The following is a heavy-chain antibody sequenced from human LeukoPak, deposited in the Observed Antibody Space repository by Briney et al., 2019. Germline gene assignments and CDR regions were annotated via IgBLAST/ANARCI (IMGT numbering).Heavy chain of an antibody. J-gene: IGHJ6*02. CDR1: GFTFSSYS. CDR3: ARDWGENSSGWYFVRRDFYGMDV. Sequence: GGSLRLSCAASGFTFSSYSMNWVRQAPGKGLEWVSSISSSSSYIYYADSVKGRFTISRDNAKNSLYLQMNSLRAEDTAVYYCARDWGENSSGWYFVRRDFYGMDVWGQGTTVTVSS. D-gene: IGHD6-19*01. V-gene: IGHV3-21*01. CDR2: ISSSSSYI.